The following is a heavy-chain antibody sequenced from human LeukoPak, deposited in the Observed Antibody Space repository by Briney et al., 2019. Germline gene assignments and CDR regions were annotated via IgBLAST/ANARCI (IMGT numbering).Heavy chain of an antibody. CDR3: ARLTPSGWFDP. Sequence: SETLSLTRAVSGGSISSSNWWSWVRQPPGKGLEWIGEINHSGSTNYNPSLKSRVTISVDTSKNQFSLKLSSVTAADTAVYYCARLTPSGWFDPWGQGTLVTVSS. CDR1: GGSISSSNW. J-gene: IGHJ5*02. CDR2: INHSGST. D-gene: IGHD3-9*01. V-gene: IGHV4-4*02.